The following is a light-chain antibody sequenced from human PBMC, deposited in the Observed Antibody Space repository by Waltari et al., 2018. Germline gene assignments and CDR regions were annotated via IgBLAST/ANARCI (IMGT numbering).Light chain of an antibody. J-gene: IGKJ2*01. Sequence: EIVMTQSPATLSVSPGESATLSCRARESVSSNLAGYQHKPGQATRLLMYSGSTRATGIPARFSGSGSGREFTLTISSLQSEDFAVYYCQQYNTWPPYTFGQGTKLEIK. CDR3: QQYNTWPPYT. CDR1: ESVSSN. V-gene: IGKV3-15*01. CDR2: SGS.